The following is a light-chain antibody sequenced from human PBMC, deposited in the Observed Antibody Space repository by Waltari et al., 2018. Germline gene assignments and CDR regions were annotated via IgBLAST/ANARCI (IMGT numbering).Light chain of an antibody. J-gene: IGLJ2*01. CDR1: SSDIGGYNY. CDR2: DVS. V-gene: IGLV2-11*01. Sequence: QAALTQPPSVSGSPGQSVTISCTGTSSDIGGYNYVSWYQQHPGKAPKLMIYDVSKRPSRVSDRFSGSKSGNTASLTISGLQAEDEADYYCSSYAGSNTLLFGGGTRLTVL. CDR3: SSYAGSNTLL.